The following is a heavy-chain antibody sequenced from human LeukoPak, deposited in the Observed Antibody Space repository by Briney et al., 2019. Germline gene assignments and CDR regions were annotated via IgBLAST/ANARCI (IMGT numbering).Heavy chain of an antibody. CDR3: AGGSTLDRGLVYY. D-gene: IGHD3-10*01. CDR1: GFTFTDYY. J-gene: IGHJ4*02. Sequence: GGPLRLSCAASGFTFTDYYMSWIRQAPGKGLEWVSYITNSGTTIYYADSVKGRFTISRDNAKNSLYLQMNSLRAEDTAVYYCAGGSTLDRGLVYYWGQGTLVTVSS. V-gene: IGHV3-11*04. CDR2: ITNSGTTI.